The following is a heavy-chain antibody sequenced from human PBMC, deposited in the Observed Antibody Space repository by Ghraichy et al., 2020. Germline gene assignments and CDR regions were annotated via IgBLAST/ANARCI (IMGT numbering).Heavy chain of an antibody. V-gene: IGHV4-34*01. CDR2: INDSGSI. CDR3: ARVVFSNNWTPVHWFDP. Sequence: ESLNISCAVYGGSFSDYDWTWIRQPPGKGLEWIGEINDSGSIDYNASLKSRVSISLDTSKNQFSLKLSSVTAADTAVYFCARVVFSNNWTPVHWFDPWGQGTLVSVS. J-gene: IGHJ5*02. D-gene: IGHD1-1*01. CDR1: GGSFSDYD.